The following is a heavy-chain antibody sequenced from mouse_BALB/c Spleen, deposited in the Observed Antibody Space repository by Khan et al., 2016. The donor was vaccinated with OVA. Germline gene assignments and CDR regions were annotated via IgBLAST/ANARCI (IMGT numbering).Heavy chain of an antibody. Sequence: QVQLQQSGAEVVKPGASVKLSCTTTGYTFTSYWIQWIEQRPGQGLGGIGQIFPGTGTTYYNQNFKGKATLTVDTSSSPAYMQLSSLNSEDSAVYFCARGYFGKYEFVYWGQGTLVTVSP. CDR1: GYTFTSYW. D-gene: IGHD2-1*01. J-gene: IGHJ3*01. CDR2: IFPGTGTT. CDR3: ARGYFGKYEFVY. V-gene: IGHV1S132*01.